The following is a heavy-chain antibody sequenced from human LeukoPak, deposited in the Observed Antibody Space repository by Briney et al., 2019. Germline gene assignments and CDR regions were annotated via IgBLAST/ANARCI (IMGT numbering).Heavy chain of an antibody. V-gene: IGHV3-23*01. J-gene: IGHJ4*02. CDR1: GFTFSSYA. Sequence: PGGSLRLSCAASGFTFSSYAMSWVRQAPGKGLEWVSAISGSGGSTYYADSVKGRFTISRDNAKNSLYLQMNSLRAEDTALYYCAKDVNIAAAGTVDYWGQGTLVTVSS. D-gene: IGHD6-13*01. CDR3: AKDVNIAAAGTVDY. CDR2: ISGSGGST.